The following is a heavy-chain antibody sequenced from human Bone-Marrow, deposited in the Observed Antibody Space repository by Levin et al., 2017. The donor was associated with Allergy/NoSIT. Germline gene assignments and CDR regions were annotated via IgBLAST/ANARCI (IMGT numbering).Heavy chain of an antibody. CDR3: ARGAGVFLIVVVPAAFNWFDP. CDR1: GYTFTGYY. V-gene: IGHV1-2*02. D-gene: IGHD2-2*01. Sequence: ASVKVSCKASGYTFTGYYMHWVRQAPGQGLEWMGWINPNSGGTNYAQKFQGRVTMTRDTSISTAYMELSRLRSDDTAVYYCARGAGVFLIVVVPAAFNWFDPWGQGTLVTVSS. CDR2: INPNSGGT. J-gene: IGHJ5*02.